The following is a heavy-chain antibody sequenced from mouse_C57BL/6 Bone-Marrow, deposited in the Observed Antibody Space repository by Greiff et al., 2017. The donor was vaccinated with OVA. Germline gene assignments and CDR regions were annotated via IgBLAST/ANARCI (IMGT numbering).Heavy chain of an antibody. CDR2: IDPETGGT. D-gene: IGHD2-5*01. J-gene: IGHJ4*01. Sequence: QVQLQQSGAELVRPGASVTLSCKASGYTFTDYEMHWVKQTPVHGLEWIGAIDPETGGTAYNQKFKGKAILTAAKSSSTDYMELRSLTSEDSAVYYCTRGYSNCYAMDYWGQGTAVTVSS. CDR1: GYTFTDYE. V-gene: IGHV1-15*01. CDR3: TRGYSNCYAMDY.